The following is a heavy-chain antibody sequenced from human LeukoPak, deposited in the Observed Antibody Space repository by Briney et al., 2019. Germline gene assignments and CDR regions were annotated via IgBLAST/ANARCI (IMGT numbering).Heavy chain of an antibody. V-gene: IGHV2-70*01. CDR3: ARQYYDSPDDY. D-gene: IGHD3-22*01. CDR2: IDWDEDK. Sequence: ESGPTLLNPTPTLTLTCTFSGFSLSTSGMCVSWIRQPPGKALERLSPIDWDEDKYYNTSLKTSLTISKDTSKNQVVLTMTNMDPVDTATYYCARQYYDSPDDYWGQGTLVTVSS. CDR1: GFSLSTSGMC. J-gene: IGHJ4*02.